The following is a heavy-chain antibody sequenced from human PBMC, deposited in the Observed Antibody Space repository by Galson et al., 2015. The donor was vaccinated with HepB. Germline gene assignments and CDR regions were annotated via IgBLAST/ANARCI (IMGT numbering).Heavy chain of an antibody. CDR2: ISSSSSYI. V-gene: IGHV3-21*01. D-gene: IGHD2-15*01. CDR3: ARGGGCSGGSCYSIDY. CDR1: GFTFSSYS. Sequence: SLRLSCAASGFTFSSYSMNWVRQAPGKGLEWVSSISSSSSYIYYADSVKGRFTISRDNAKNSLYLQMNSLRAEDTAVYYCARGGGCSGGSCYSIDYWGQGTLVTVSS. J-gene: IGHJ4*02.